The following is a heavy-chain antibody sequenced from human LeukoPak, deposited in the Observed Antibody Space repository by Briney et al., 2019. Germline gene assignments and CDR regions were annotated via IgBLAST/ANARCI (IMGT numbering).Heavy chain of an antibody. D-gene: IGHD4-11*01. CDR1: GYTFTSNG. V-gene: IGHV1-18*01. Sequence: APVKASCSASGYTFTSNGISWVRQAPGQGLEWMGWISAYKGNTNYAREVQGRVTLTTDPYTSTGYMELRSLRADDTAVYCYARVAETIYWYYGMDVWGQGTTVTVP. J-gene: IGHJ6*01. CDR2: ISAYKGNT. CDR3: ARVAETIYWYYGMDV.